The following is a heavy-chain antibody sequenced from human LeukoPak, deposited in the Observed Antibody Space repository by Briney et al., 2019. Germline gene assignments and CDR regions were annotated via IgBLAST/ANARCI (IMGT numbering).Heavy chain of an antibody. CDR2: ISSSSSYI. J-gene: IGHJ4*02. Sequence: PGRSLRLSCAASGFTFSSYSMNWVRQAPGKGLEWVSSISSSSSYIYYADSVKGRFTISRDNSKNTLYLQMNSLRAEDTAVYYCAKTYSYGYWFDYWGQGTLVTVSS. D-gene: IGHD5-18*01. CDR1: GFTFSSYS. CDR3: AKTYSYGYWFDY. V-gene: IGHV3-21*04.